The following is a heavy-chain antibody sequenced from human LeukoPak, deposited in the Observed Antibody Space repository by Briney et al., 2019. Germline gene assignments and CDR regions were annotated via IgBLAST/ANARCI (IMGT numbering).Heavy chain of an antibody. V-gene: IGHV3-23*01. CDR2: ISGSGGST. Sequence: GGSLRLSCAASGFTFSSYAMSWVRQAPGKGLEWVSAISGSGGSTYYADSVKGRFTISRDNSKNTLYLQMNSLRAEDTAVYYCAKVQAEQLVRALFDYWGQGTLVTVSS. CDR3: AKVQAEQLVRALFDY. D-gene: IGHD6-6*01. CDR1: GFTFSSYA. J-gene: IGHJ4*02.